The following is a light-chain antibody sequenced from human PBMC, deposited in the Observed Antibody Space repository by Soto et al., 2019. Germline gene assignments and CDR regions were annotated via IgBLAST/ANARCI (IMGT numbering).Light chain of an antibody. Sequence: LTQPASVSGSPGQSITISCTGTSSDVGGYNYVSWYQQHPGKAPKLMIYEVSNRPSGVSNRFSGSKSGNTASLTISGLQAEDEADYYCSSYTSSSLNYVFGTGTKVTVL. J-gene: IGLJ1*01. V-gene: IGLV2-14*01. CDR2: EVS. CDR1: SSDVGGYNY. CDR3: SSYTSSSLNYV.